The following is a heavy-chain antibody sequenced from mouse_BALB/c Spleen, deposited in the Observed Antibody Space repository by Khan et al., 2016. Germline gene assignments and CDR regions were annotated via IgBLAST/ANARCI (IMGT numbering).Heavy chain of an antibody. J-gene: IGHJ2*01. CDR1: GYTFTDYA. CDR2: ISSYNGNT. D-gene: IGHD1-1*02. V-gene: IGHV1S137*01. Sequence: VQLQESGPEVVRPGVSVRISCKGSGYTFTDYAMHWVKQSLAKSLEWIGVISSYNGNTNYSQKFKGKATMTVDKSSNTAYMELAILTSGDSASYYCARGGNSFDDWGQGTTLTVSS. CDR3: ARGGNSFDD.